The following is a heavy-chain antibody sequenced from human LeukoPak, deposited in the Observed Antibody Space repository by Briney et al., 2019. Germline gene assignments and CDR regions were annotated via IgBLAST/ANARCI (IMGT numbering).Heavy chain of an antibody. V-gene: IGHV2-5*02. CDR1: GFSLSTSGVG. CDR3: ARFGELLRAFDY. Sequence: KESGPTLVKPTQTLTLTCTFSGFSLSTSGVGVGWIRQPPGKALEWLALIYWDGDKRYSPSLNTRLTITKDTSKNQVVLTMTSMDPVDTATYHCARFGELLRAFDYWGQGTLVIVSS. D-gene: IGHD3-10*01. CDR2: IYWDGDK. J-gene: IGHJ4*02.